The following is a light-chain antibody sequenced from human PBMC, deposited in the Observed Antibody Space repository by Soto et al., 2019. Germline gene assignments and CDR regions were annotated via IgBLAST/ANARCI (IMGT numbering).Light chain of an antibody. CDR3: CSYAGSDTMR. V-gene: IGLV2-23*02. CDR2: EVT. CDR1: SSNVGSYNL. J-gene: IGLJ2*01. Sequence: QSVLTQPASVSGSPGQSITISCTGTSSNVGSYNLVSWYQQHPGEAPKLIIYEVTKRPSGVSNRFSGSKSANTASLTISGLQPEDAADYYCCSYAGSDTMRFGGGTKVTVL.